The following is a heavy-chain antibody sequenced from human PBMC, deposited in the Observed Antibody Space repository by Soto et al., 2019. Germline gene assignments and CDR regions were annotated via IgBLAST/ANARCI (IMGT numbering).Heavy chain of an antibody. CDR3: ARFSGNAFDI. V-gene: IGHV4-39*01. J-gene: IGHJ3*02. CDR1: GGSISSSSYN. Sequence: SETLSLTXSVSGGSISSSSYNWDWIRQPPGKGLEWIGTIYYNGDTDYNPSLKSRAAISVDASDFQFSLKLTSVTAADTSIYYCARFSGNAFDIWGHGTMVTVSS. CDR2: IYYNGDT.